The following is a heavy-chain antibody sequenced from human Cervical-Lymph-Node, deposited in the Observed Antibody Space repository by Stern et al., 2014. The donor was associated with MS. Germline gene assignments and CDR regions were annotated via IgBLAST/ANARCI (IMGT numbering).Heavy chain of an antibody. J-gene: IGHJ4*02. CDR1: GFTFSSYG. Sequence: VQLVESGGAVVQPGRSLRLSCAASGFTFSSYGMHWVRQAPAQGLERVTVISYDGNHKYYAAYVKGRFTISRDNSKNTLHLQMNSVTPDDTAIYYCARDYEDTSMLFDHWGQGTLVTVSS. CDR2: ISYDGNHK. CDR3: ARDYEDTSMLFDH. D-gene: IGHD2-8*01. V-gene: IGHV3-30*03.